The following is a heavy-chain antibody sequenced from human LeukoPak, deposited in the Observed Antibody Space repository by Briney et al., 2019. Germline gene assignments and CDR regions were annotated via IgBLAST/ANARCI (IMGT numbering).Heavy chain of an antibody. CDR2: IYYSGST. J-gene: IGHJ4*02. V-gene: IGHV4-59*01. Sequence: PSETLSLTCAVYGGSFSGYYWSWIRQPPGKGLEWIGYIYYSGSTNYNPSLKSRVTISVDTSKNQFSLKLSSVTAADTAVYYCARGPELDFDYWGQGTLVTVSS. CDR1: GGSFSGYY. CDR3: ARGPELDFDY.